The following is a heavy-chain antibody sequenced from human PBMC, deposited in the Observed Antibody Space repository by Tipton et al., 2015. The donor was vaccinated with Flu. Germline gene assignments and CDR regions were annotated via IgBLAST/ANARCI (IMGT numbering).Heavy chain of an antibody. V-gene: IGHV4-61*02. J-gene: IGHJ6*02. Sequence: TLSLTCTVSGDSISSGSFYWSWIRQPAGKGLEWIGCIYNRGSTNYSPALKTRVTISSDTSKNQFSLKLSSVTAADTAVYYCARFYPYNHDAMDAWGQGTTVSVS. CDR3: ARFYPYNHDAMDA. CDR1: GDSISSGSFY. D-gene: IGHD1-1*01. CDR2: IYNRGST.